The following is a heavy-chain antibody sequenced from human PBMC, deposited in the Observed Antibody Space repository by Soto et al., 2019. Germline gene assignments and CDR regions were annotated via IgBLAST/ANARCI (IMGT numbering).Heavy chain of an antibody. D-gene: IGHD6-13*01. CDR3: AKGTAASGTSGFVY. J-gene: IGHJ4*02. CDR2: LSGSGLST. CDR1: RFTFSRYA. Sequence: GGSLRLSCAASRFTFSRYAMSWVRQAPGKGLEWVSTLSGSGLSTHYADSVKGRFTISRDNSMNTLYLQMNSLKVEDTAVYFCAKGTAASGTSGFVYWCLGTLFTVSS. V-gene: IGHV3-23*01.